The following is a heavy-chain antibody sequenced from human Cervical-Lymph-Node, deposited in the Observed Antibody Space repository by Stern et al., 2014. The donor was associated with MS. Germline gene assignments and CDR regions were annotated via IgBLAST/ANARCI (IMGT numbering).Heavy chain of an antibody. J-gene: IGHJ4*01. CDR3: ARSRFGEPDYFDY. Sequence: QVTLRESGPTLVKPTQTLTLTCTFSGFSLSSNEGGVGWIRQPPGKALEWLALIYWDDGDKRYSLSLKNRLTITKDTFKNQVVLTMTNMDPVDTATYYCARSRFGEPDYFDYWGQGILVTVSS. CDR1: GFSLSSNEGG. CDR2: IYWDDGDK. V-gene: IGHV2-5*02. D-gene: IGHD3-10*01.